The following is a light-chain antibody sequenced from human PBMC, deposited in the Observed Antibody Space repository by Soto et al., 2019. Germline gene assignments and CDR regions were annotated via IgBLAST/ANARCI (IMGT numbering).Light chain of an antibody. CDR1: QGISDY. CDR3: QRYNSVPWT. CDR2: AAS. J-gene: IGKJ1*01. V-gene: IGKV1-27*01. Sequence: DFQMTQSPSSLSASVGDRVTITCRASQGISDYLAWYQQKPGKVPKLLIYAASTLQSGVPSRFSGSGSGTDFTLTISSLQPEDVASYYCQRYNSVPWTFGQGTKVEIQ.